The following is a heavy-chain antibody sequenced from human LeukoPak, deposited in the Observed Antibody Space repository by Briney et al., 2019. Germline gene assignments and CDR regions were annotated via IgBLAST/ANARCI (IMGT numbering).Heavy chain of an antibody. D-gene: IGHD4-17*01. Sequence: GASVKVACKPSGYTFNGYYLHWVRQAPGQGLEWMGWVNPNSGGTNYAKRFEGRVTMTRDTSISTAYLELSRLPSDDTAVYYCARARSVTWTFSYFDYWGRGPLVTVSS. J-gene: IGHJ4*02. CDR3: ARARSVTWTFSYFDY. CDR2: VNPNSGGT. V-gene: IGHV1-2*02. CDR1: GYTFNGYY.